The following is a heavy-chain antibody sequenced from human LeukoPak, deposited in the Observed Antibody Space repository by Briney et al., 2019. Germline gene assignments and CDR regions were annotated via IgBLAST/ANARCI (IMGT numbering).Heavy chain of an antibody. CDR2: ISAYNGHT. D-gene: IGHD4-23*01. CDR3: AIALPTVLTPPPGDY. J-gene: IGHJ4*02. CDR1: GYTFTSYG. Sequence: VTVSCTVSGYTFTSYGISWVLQAPGPGLEWLGWISAYNGHTNYAQKLQGRVTMTTDTSTSTAYVVLRSLRFEDTAVYYWAIALPTVLTPPPGDYWGQGTLVTVSS. V-gene: IGHV1-18*01.